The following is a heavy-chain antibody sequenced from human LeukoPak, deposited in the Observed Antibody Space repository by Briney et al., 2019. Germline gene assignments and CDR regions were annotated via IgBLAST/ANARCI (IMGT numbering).Heavy chain of an antibody. D-gene: IGHD3-9*01. CDR1: GGSISSYY. CDR2: IYYSGST. CDR3: AKGYYDILTGYYSRFDP. V-gene: IGHV4-59*08. J-gene: IGHJ5*02. Sequence: SETLSLTCTVSGGSISSYYWSWIRQPPGKGQEWIGYIYYSGSTNYNPSLKSRVTISVDTSKNQFSLKLNSVTAADTAVYYCAKGYYDILTGYYSRFDPWGQGTLVTVSS.